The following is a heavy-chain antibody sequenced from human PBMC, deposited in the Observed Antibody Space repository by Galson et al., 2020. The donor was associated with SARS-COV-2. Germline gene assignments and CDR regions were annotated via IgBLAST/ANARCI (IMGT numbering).Heavy chain of an antibody. CDR3: TIFGVVRDGMDV. J-gene: IGHJ6*02. Sequence: TGGSLRLSCAASGFTFSSYGMHWVRQAPGKGLEWVAVISYDGSNKYYADSVKGRFTISRDNSKNTLYLQMNSLRAEDTAVYYCTIFGVVRDGMDVWGQGTTVTVSS. V-gene: IGHV3-30*03. D-gene: IGHD3-3*01. CDR1: GFTFSSYG. CDR2: ISYDGSNK.